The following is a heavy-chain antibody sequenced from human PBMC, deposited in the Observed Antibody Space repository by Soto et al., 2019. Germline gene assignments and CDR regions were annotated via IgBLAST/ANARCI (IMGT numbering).Heavy chain of an antibody. CDR1: GYTFSDYW. CDR3: ARVNFSHSSGRYDF. D-gene: IGHD3-22*01. Sequence: PGESLKISCKGSGYTFSDYWIGWVRQMPGKGLEWMGIMYPGDSDTRYSPSFQGQVTISADKSISTAYLQWSSLKASDTAIYYCARVNFSHSSGRYDFWGQGTLVTVSS. V-gene: IGHV5-51*01. CDR2: MYPGDSDT. J-gene: IGHJ4*02.